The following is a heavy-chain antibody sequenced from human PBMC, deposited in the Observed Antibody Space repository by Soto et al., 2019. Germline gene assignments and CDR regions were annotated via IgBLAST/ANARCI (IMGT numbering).Heavy chain of an antibody. V-gene: IGHV4-4*02. CDR1: GGSISSYYW. D-gene: IGHD5-18*01. Sequence: SETLSLTCAVSGGSISSYYWWSWVRQPPGRGLEWIGEVYHSGSTNYNPSLKSRVTISVDKSKNQFALELTSVTAADTAVYFCARDRPSEYTYGSSGWSDPWGQGTLVTVSS. CDR3: ARDRPSEYTYGSSGWSDP. J-gene: IGHJ5*02. CDR2: VYHSGST.